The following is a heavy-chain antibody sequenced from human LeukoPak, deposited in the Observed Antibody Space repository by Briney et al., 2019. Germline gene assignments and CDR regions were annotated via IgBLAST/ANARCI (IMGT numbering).Heavy chain of an antibody. V-gene: IGHV3-30-3*01. CDR1: GFTFSSYA. CDR2: ISYDGSNK. J-gene: IGHJ4*02. CDR3: ARPHTGFDS. Sequence: GGSLRLSCAASGFTFSSYAMHWVRQAPGKGLEWVAVISYDGSNKYYADSVKGRFTISRDNAKNTLYLQMNSLRVEDTAVYYCARPHTGFDSWGQGTLVTVSS.